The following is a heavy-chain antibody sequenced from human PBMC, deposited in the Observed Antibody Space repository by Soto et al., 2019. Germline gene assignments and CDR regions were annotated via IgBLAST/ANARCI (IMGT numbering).Heavy chain of an antibody. CDR1: GGTFSSYA. CDR2: IITIFGTA. Sequence: QVQLVQSGAEVKKPGSSVKVSCKASGGTFSSYAISWVRQAPGQGLEWMGGIITIFGTANYAQKFQGRVTITADESTSTAYMELSSLRSEDTAVYYCARDPVEMATITDWFDPWGQGTLVTVSS. V-gene: IGHV1-69*01. D-gene: IGHD5-12*01. CDR3: ARDPVEMATITDWFDP. J-gene: IGHJ5*02.